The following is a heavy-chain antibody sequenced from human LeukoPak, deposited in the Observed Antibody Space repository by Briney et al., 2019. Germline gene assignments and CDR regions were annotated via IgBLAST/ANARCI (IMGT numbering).Heavy chain of an antibody. Sequence: SETLSLTCAVYGGSFSGYYWGWIRQPPGKGLEWIGEINHSGSTNYNPSLKSRVTISVDTSKNQFSLRLSSVTAADTAVYYCAREGGGPLRTGYYYGMDVWGQGTTVTVSS. CDR3: AREGGGPLRTGYYYGMDV. D-gene: IGHD3-16*01. J-gene: IGHJ6*02. CDR2: INHSGST. CDR1: GGSFSGYY. V-gene: IGHV4-34*01.